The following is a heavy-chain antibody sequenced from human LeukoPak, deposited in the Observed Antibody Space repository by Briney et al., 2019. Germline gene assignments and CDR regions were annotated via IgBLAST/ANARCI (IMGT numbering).Heavy chain of an antibody. Sequence: SSETLSLTCSVSGYSFTSGHYWGWIRQPAGKGLEWIGRIYTSGSTNYNPSLKSRVTMSVDTSKNQFSLKLSSVTAADTAVYYCAGSLITTVTIYYYFDYWGQGTLVTVSS. J-gene: IGHJ4*02. CDR2: IYTSGST. CDR1: GYSFTSGHY. V-gene: IGHV4-4*07. D-gene: IGHD4-17*01. CDR3: AGSLITTVTIYYYFDY.